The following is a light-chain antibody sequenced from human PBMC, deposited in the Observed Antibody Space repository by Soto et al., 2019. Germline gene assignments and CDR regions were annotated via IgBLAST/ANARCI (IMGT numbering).Light chain of an antibody. V-gene: IGKV3-15*01. CDR3: QQYNNWPRIT. CDR2: GAS. J-gene: IGKJ5*01. CDR1: QSVSSN. Sequence: EIVMTQSPATVSVSPGERATLSCRASQSVSSNLAWYQQEPGQAPRLLIYGASTRATGIPARFSGSGSGTEFTLTISSLQSEDFAVYYCQQYNNWPRITFGQGTRLEIK.